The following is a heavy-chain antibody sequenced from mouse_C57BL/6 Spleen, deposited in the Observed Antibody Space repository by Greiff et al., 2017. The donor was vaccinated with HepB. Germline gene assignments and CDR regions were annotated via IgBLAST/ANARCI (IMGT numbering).Heavy chain of an antibody. CDR2: IDPSDSYT. CDR3: ARSPGSYYFDY. CDR1: GYTFTSYW. V-gene: IGHV1-59*01. D-gene: IGHD1-1*01. J-gene: IGHJ2*01. Sequence: VQLQQPGAELVRPGTSVKLSCKASGYTFTSYWMHWVKQRPGQGLEWIGVIDPSDSYTNYNQKFKGKATLTVDTSSSTAYMQLSSLTSEDSAVYYCARSPGSYYFDYWGQGTTLTVSS.